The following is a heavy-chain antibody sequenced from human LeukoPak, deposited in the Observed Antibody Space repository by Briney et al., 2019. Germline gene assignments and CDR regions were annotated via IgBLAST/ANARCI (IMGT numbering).Heavy chain of an antibody. CDR1: GFTFSRSA. V-gene: IGHV3-30-3*01. J-gene: IGHJ4*02. D-gene: IGHD6-19*01. Sequence: GGSLRLSCAASGFTFSRSAMHWVRQAPGKGLEWVAVISYDGSKKYYADSVQGRFTISRDNAKNSLYLQMNSLRAEDTAVYYCARDSQWLVQWGQGTLVTVSS. CDR3: ARDSQWLVQ. CDR2: ISYDGSKK.